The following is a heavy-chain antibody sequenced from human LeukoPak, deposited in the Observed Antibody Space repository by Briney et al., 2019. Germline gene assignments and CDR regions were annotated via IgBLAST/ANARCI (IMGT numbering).Heavy chain of an antibody. D-gene: IGHD2-21*01. CDR3: AKTNGDDDL. CDR1: GFTFSSNG. CDR2: ISGSGDKT. J-gene: IGHJ4*02. Sequence: SGGSLRLSCAASGFTFSSNGMSWVRKAPGKGLEWVSSISGSGDKTYYADSVKGRFTISRDNSKSTMYLQMNSLRAEDTAVYHCAKTNGDDDLWGQGTLVIVSS. V-gene: IGHV3-23*01.